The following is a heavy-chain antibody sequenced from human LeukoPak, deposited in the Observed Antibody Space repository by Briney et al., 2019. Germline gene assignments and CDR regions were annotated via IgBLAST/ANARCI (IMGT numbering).Heavy chain of an antibody. CDR2: IKADGSEK. Sequence: PGGSLRLSCEASGFTFSYVWMNWVRQAPGQGLEWVANIKADGSEKYYVDSVKGRFTISRDNAKNSLYLQMNSLRAEDTAVYYCARDKRISSSWYGGDNWFDPWGQGTLVTVSS. CDR1: GFTFSYVW. D-gene: IGHD6-13*01. V-gene: IGHV3-7*01. CDR3: ARDKRISSSWYGGDNWFDP. J-gene: IGHJ5*02.